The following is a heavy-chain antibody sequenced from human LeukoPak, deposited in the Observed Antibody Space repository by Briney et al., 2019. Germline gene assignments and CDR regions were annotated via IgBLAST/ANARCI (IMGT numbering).Heavy chain of an antibody. J-gene: IGHJ5*02. CDR3: AKGNYYDSSAYNWFDP. D-gene: IGHD3-22*01. CDR2: IRYDGTNK. Sequence: GGSLRLSCAASGFTVSSNYMSWVRQAPGKGLEWVAFIRYDGTNKYYAESVKGRFTISRDNSKNTLYVQMNSLRAEDTAVYYCAKGNYYDSSAYNWFDPWGQGTLVTVSS. CDR1: GFTVSSNY. V-gene: IGHV3-30*02.